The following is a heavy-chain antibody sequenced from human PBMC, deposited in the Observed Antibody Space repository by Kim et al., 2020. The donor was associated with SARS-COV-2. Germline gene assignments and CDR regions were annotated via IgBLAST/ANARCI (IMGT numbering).Heavy chain of an antibody. Sequence: ASVKVSCKVSGYTLTELSMHWVRQAPGKGLEWMGGFDPEDGETIYAQKFQGRVTMTEDTSTDTAYMELSSLRSEDTAVYYCATPGYCSSTSCYEGYYYYGMDVWGQGTTVTVSS. CDR3: ATPGYCSSTSCYEGYYYYGMDV. CDR1: GYTLTELS. V-gene: IGHV1-24*01. D-gene: IGHD2-2*01. CDR2: FDPEDGET. J-gene: IGHJ6*02.